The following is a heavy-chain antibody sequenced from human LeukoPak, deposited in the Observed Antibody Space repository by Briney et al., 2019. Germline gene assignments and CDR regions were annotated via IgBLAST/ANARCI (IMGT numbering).Heavy chain of an antibody. J-gene: IGHJ4*02. Sequence: SETLSLTCTVSGGSISSSSYYWGWIRQPPGKGLEWIGSIYYSGSTYYNPSLKSRVTISVDTSKNQFSLKLSSVTAADTAVYYCARGRVPYYYDSSGSPYFDYWGQGTLVTVSS. CDR2: IYYSGST. D-gene: IGHD3-22*01. V-gene: IGHV4-39*07. CDR3: ARGRVPYYYDSSGSPYFDY. CDR1: GGSISSSSYY.